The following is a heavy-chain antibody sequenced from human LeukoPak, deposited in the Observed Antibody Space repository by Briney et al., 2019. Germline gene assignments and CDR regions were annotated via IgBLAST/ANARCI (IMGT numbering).Heavy chain of an antibody. CDR1: GFSFRNYW. Sequence: GGSLRLSCVASGFSFRNYWMSWVRQAPGKGLEWVANIKEDGSKKNHLDSVKGRFTISRDNAKNFLYLQMNSLRAEDTAVYYCAKGIAAAGPFDYWGQGTLVTVSS. D-gene: IGHD6-13*01. V-gene: IGHV3-7*01. CDR3: AKGIAAAGPFDY. CDR2: IKEDGSKK. J-gene: IGHJ4*02.